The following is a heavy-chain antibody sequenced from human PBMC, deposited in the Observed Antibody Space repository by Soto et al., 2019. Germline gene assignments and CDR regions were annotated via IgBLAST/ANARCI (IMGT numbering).Heavy chain of an antibody. CDR1: GGSISSGGYY. V-gene: IGHV4-31*03. J-gene: IGHJ6*03. Sequence: SETLSLTCTVSGGSISSGGYYWSWIRQHPGKGLEWIGYIYYSGSTYYNPSLKSRVTISVDTSKNQFSLKLSSMTAADTAVYYCARATTRNYYMDVWGKGTTVTVSS. D-gene: IGHD4-4*01. CDR3: ARATTRNYYMDV. CDR2: IYYSGST.